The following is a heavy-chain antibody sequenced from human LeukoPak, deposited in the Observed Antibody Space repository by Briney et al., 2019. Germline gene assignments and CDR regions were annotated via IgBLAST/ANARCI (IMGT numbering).Heavy chain of an antibody. CDR3: AGYSSGWCDAFPI. CDR1: GFTFSDYY. D-gene: IGHD6-19*01. Sequence: PGASLRLSCAASGFTFSDYYMSWIRQAPGQGLEWLSYIISTGGTIYYADSVQGRFTITRDKSTNTLYMQLNSLRSEDTAVYYFAGYSSGWCDAFPIGGQDTMLTVP. CDR2: IISTGGTI. J-gene: IGHJ3*02. V-gene: IGHV3-11*04.